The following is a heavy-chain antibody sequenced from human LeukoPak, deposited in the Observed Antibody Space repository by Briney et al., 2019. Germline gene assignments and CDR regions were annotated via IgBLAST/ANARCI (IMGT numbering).Heavy chain of an antibody. Sequence: GGSLRLSCAASGFTFSDYYMSWIRQAPGKGLEWVSYISSSGSTIYYADSVKGRFTISRDNSKNTLYLQMNSLRAEGTAVYYCAKDRYCSSTSCYNNAEYFQHWGQGTLVTVSS. CDR1: GFTFSDYY. CDR2: ISSSGSTI. V-gene: IGHV3-11*04. CDR3: AKDRYCSSTSCYNNAEYFQH. J-gene: IGHJ1*01. D-gene: IGHD2-2*02.